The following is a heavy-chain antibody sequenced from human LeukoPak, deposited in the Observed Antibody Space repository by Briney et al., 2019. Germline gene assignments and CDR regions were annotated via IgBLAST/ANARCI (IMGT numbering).Heavy chain of an antibody. J-gene: IGHJ4*02. V-gene: IGHV1-2*02. CDR1: GYTFTGYY. CDR3: AYDSSGYYYVAFDY. CDR2: INPNSGGT. D-gene: IGHD3-22*01. Sequence: ASVKVSCKASGYTFTGYYMHWVRQAPGQGLEWMGWINPNSGGTNYAQKFQGRVTMTRDTSISTAYMELSRLISDDTAVYYCAYDSSGYYYVAFDYWGQGTLVTVSS.